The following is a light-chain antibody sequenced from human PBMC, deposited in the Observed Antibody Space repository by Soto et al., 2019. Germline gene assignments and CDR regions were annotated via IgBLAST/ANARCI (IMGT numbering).Light chain of an antibody. V-gene: IGKV1-5*01. CDR2: DAS. CDR3: QQYNTYWT. J-gene: IGKJ3*01. Sequence: DIQMTQSPSTLSASVGDRVTITCRASQNIIRWLAWYQQKPGKAPKLLIYDASNLESEVPSRFRGIGSGTEFTLTISSLQPDDFATYCCQQYNTYWTFGPGTKVDIK. CDR1: QNIIRW.